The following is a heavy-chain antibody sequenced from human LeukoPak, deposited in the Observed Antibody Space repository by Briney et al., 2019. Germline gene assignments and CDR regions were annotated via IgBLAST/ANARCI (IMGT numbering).Heavy chain of an antibody. D-gene: IGHD3-22*01. Sequence: GESLKISCKGSRYSFTSYWIGWVRQMPGKRLEWMGIIYPGDSDTRYSPSFQGQVTISADKSISTAYLQWSRLKGSDTAMYYCARQLTYYDSSGYCCDYWGQGTLVTVSS. CDR2: IYPGDSDT. V-gene: IGHV5-51*01. CDR1: RYSFTSYW. CDR3: ARQLTYYDSSGYCCDY. J-gene: IGHJ4*02.